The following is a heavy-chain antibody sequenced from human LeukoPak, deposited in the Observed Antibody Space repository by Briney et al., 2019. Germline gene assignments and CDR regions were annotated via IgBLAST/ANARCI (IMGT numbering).Heavy chain of an antibody. D-gene: IGHD5-12*01. V-gene: IGHV1-8*01. Sequence: GASVKVSCKASGYNFISNEINWLRQASGLGLEYMGWMNPKTGKSDAAQRFQGRVPMTTNTSTNTAYMELSSLTSDDTAVYFCARGVRGFSGFLATYYTYYYMDVWGKGTTVTVSS. J-gene: IGHJ6*03. CDR3: ARGVRGFSGFLATYYTYYYMDV. CDR2: MNPKTGKS. CDR1: GYNFISNE.